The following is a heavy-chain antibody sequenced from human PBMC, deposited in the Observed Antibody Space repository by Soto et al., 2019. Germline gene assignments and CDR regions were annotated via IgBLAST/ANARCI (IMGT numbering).Heavy chain of an antibody. D-gene: IGHD6-19*01. V-gene: IGHV4-4*07. Sequence: SETLSLTCTVSDGSISGNFLTWIRQPAGKGLEWIGRISSNGNTDYNPSLKSRVTMSIDTSKNHFSLDLISVTASDTAIYYCARDVWVAGLLYYFDFWGQGTLVTVSS. CDR1: DGSISGNF. J-gene: IGHJ4*02. CDR2: ISSNGNT. CDR3: ARDVWVAGLLYYFDF.